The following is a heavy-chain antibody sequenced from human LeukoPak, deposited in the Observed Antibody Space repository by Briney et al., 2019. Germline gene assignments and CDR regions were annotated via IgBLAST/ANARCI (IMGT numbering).Heavy chain of an antibody. Sequence: SGGSLRLSCAASGFTVSSHYISWVRQAPGKGLEWVSAISGSGGSTYYADSVKGRFTISRDNSKNTLYLQMNSLRAEDTAVYYCAKFADPGVWGQGTMVTVSS. D-gene: IGHD7-27*01. V-gene: IGHV3-23*01. CDR1: GFTVSSHY. J-gene: IGHJ3*01. CDR3: AKFADPGV. CDR2: ISGSGGST.